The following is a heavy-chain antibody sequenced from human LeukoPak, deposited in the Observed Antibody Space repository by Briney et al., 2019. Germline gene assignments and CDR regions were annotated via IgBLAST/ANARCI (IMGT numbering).Heavy chain of an antibody. CDR2: IRSKAYDGTT. CDR3: TRVAYYYDSSGRTGFDS. V-gene: IGHV3-49*03. CDR1: GFTFGDHA. Sequence: PGESLRLSCTGSGFTFGDHALSWFRQAPGKGLEWVGFIRSKAYDGTTEYAASVKGRFTISRDFFKSIAYLQMNSLKFEDTAVYYCTRVAYYYDSSGRTGFDSWGQGTLVTVSS. D-gene: IGHD3-22*01. J-gene: IGHJ4*02.